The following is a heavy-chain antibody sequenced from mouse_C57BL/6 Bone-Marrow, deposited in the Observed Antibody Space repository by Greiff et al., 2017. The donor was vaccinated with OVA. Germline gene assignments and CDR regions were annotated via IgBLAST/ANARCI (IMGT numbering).Heavy chain of an antibody. J-gene: IGHJ1*03. Sequence: EVKLVESGPELVKPGASVKISCKASGYSFTGYYMHWVKQSSEKSLEWIGEINPSTGGTSYNQKFKGKATLTVDKSSSTAYMQLKSLTSEDSAVYYCARGILPFDVWGTGTTVTVSS. V-gene: IGHV1-43*01. CDR2: INPSTGGT. D-gene: IGHD1-1*01. CDR1: GYSFTGYY. CDR3: ARGILPFDV.